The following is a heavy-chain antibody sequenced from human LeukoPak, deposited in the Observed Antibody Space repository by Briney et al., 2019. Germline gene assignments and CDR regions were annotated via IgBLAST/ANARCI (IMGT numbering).Heavy chain of an antibody. CDR1: GGSISSYY. Sequence: SETLYLTCTVSGGSISSYYWSWIRQPPGKGLEWIGYIYYSGSTNYNPSLKSRVTISVDTSKNQFSLKLSSVTAADTAVYYCARDTYYYDSSGYWADYWGQGTLVTVSS. D-gene: IGHD3-22*01. V-gene: IGHV4-59*12. CDR2: IYYSGST. J-gene: IGHJ4*02. CDR3: ARDTYYYDSSGYWADY.